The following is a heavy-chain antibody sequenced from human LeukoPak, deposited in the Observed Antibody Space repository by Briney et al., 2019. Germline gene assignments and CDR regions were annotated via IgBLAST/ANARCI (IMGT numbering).Heavy chain of an antibody. CDR1: GRSLSGYY. D-gene: IGHD2-2*01. CDR2: INHSGST. Sequence: PSHTLSLTCALYGRSLSGYYWSCIRHPPGKGLEWIGAINHSGSTNSNPSLKSRVTLSVGTSKNQFSLELSSVTAADTAVYYCASGRQNGSTRRAEKFDYWGQVTLVTVSS. V-gene: IGHV4-34*01. CDR3: ASGRQNGSTRRAEKFDY. J-gene: IGHJ4*02.